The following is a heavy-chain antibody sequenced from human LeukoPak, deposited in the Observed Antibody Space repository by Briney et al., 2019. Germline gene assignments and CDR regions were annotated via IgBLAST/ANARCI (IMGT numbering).Heavy chain of an antibody. CDR3: ARSGPICSGGSCYYRY. CDR2: VKQDGSEE. J-gene: IGHJ4*02. CDR1: GFTLSSYW. V-gene: IGHV3-7*01. Sequence: SGGSLRLSCAASGFTLSSYWMSWVLQAPGKGVEGVANVKQDGSEEYYVDSVKGRFTISRDNAKNSLYLQMNSLRAEDTAVYYCARSGPICSGGSCYYRYWGQGTLVTVSS. D-gene: IGHD2-15*01.